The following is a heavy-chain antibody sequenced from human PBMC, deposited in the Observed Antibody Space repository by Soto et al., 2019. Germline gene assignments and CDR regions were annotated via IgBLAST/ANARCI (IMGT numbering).Heavy chain of an antibody. CDR2: ISGSGGSS. J-gene: IGHJ6*02. V-gene: IGHV3-23*01. CDR1: GFAFSTYA. CDR3: AKVTKRAAAGRYEYYKYGMDV. Sequence: EAQLLESGGALEHPGGSLRLSCAASGFAFSTYAMTWVRQAPGKGLEWVSVISGSGGSSYYADSVKGRFTISRDNSKNTLFLQMNGLRAEDTAVYYCAKVTKRAAAGRYEYYKYGMDVWGQGTTVTVS. D-gene: IGHD6-13*01.